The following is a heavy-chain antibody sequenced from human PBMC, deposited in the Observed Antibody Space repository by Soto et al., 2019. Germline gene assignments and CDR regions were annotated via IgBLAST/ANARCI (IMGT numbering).Heavy chain of an antibody. J-gene: IGHJ6*02. V-gene: IGHV3-9*01. CDR3: ARRYRVRGWDYYGMDV. CDR1: GSTFDDYA. D-gene: IGHD1-26*01. Sequence: GGSLRLSCAASGSTFDDYAMHWVRQAPGKGLEWVSGISWNSGSIGYADSVKGRFTISRDNAKNSLYLQMNSLRAEDTALYYCARRYRVRGWDYYGMDVWGQGTTVTVSS. CDR2: ISWNSGSI.